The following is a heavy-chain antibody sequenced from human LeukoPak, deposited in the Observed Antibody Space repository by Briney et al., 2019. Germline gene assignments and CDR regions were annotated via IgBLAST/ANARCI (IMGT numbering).Heavy chain of an antibody. J-gene: IGHJ4*02. D-gene: IGHD6-19*01. Sequence: GGSLRLSCAASGFTFSSYSTNWVRQAPGKGLEWVSSISSSSSYIYYADSAKGRFTISRDNAKNSLYLQMNSLRAEDTAVYYCARDHHSSGWSRGFDYWGQGTLVTVSS. CDR1: GFTFSSYS. CDR2: ISSSSSYI. V-gene: IGHV3-21*01. CDR3: ARDHHSSGWSRGFDY.